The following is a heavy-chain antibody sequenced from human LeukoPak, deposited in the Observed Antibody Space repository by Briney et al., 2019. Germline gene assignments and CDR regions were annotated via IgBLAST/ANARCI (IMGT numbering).Heavy chain of an antibody. CDR3: ARQNNWNHGVEIYYYYMDV. V-gene: IGHV4-39*01. J-gene: IGHJ6*03. D-gene: IGHD1-14*01. CDR1: GGSISSSAYY. Sequence: PSETLSLTCTASGGSISSSAYYWGWVRQPPGKGLEWIGSTYYSGTTYYNPSLKSRLTMSVDTSKNQFSLKLRSVTAADTAVYYCARQNNWNHGVEIYYYYMDVWGKGTTVTVSS. CDR2: TYYSGTT.